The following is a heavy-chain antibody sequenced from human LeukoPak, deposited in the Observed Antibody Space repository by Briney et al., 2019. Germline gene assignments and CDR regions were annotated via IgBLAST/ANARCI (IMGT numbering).Heavy chain of an antibody. D-gene: IGHD6-19*01. CDR1: ISSITSGHY. CDR3: ARAKYSSGWLYYYYMDV. CDR2: INHSGNT. J-gene: IGHJ6*03. V-gene: IGHV4-38-2*01. Sequence: PSETLSLTCAVSISSITSGHYWGWIRQPPGKGLEWIGTINHSGNTYYNSSLKSRISMSVDTSNKQFSLKLNSVTAADTAVYYCARAKYSSGWLYYYYMDVWGKGTTVTVSS.